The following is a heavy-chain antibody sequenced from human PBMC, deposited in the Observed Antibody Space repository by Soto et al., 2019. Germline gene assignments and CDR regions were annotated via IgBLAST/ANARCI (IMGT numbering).Heavy chain of an antibody. V-gene: IGHV3-21*01. Sequence: PGGSLRLSCAASGFTFSSYSMNWVRQAPGKGLEWVSSISSSSSYIYYADSVKGRFTISRDNAKNSLYLQMNSLRAKDTAVYYCARDDIVLMVYAYYWGQGTLVTVSS. D-gene: IGHD2-8*01. J-gene: IGHJ4*02. CDR2: ISSSSSYI. CDR1: GFTFSSYS. CDR3: ARDDIVLMVYAYY.